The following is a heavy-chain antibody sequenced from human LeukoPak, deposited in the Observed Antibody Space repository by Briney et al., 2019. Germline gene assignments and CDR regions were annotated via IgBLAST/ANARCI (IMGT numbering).Heavy chain of an antibody. J-gene: IGHJ4*02. CDR2: ISSSSSYI. V-gene: IGHV3-21*01. CDR1: GFTLSSYS. D-gene: IGHD5-12*01. CDR3: ARRGSGYTEPIDY. Sequence: PGGSLRLSCAASGFTLSSYSMDWVRQAPGKGLEWVSSISSSSSYIYYADSVKGRFTISRDNASKLLYLQMNSLRAEDTAVYYCARRGSGYTEPIDYWGQGTLVTVSS.